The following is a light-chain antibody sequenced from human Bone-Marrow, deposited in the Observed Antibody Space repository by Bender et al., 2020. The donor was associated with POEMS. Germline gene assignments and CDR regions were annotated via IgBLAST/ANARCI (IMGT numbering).Light chain of an antibody. CDR3: CSYASSSTRV. Sequence: QSALTQPPSASGSPGQSVTISCTGTSSDIGGYNYVSWYQQHPGKAPKLMISEVTKRPSGVPDRFSGSKSGNTASLTISGLQAEDEADYYCCSYASSSTRVFGGGTKLTVL. CDR2: EVT. J-gene: IGLJ3*02. CDR1: SSDIGGYNY. V-gene: IGLV2-8*01.